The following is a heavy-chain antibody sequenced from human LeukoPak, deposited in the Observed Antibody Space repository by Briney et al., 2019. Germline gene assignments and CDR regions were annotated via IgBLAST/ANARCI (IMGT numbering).Heavy chain of an antibody. CDR2: VYKGSTT. CDR1: GGSVTTYY. J-gene: IGHJ4*02. CDR3: ARDCTYHYDGSSYYGNFDY. Sequence: PSETLSLTCSVSGGSVTTYYWSWIRQPPGKGLEWIGYVYKGSTTNYNPSLKSRVIISVDTSKSYFSLKLSSVTAADTAVYYCARDCTYHYDGSSYYGNFDYWGQGKLVTVSS. D-gene: IGHD3-22*01. V-gene: IGHV4-59*02.